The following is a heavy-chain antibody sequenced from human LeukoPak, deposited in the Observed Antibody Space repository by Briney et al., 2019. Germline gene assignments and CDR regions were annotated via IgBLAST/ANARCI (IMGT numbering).Heavy chain of an antibody. CDR2: ISGSSFNYI. CDR3: ARGDDYLPFDH. Sequence: GGSLRLSCAASGFIFSAYNMVWVRQAPGKGLEWVARISGSSFNYINYAVSVKGRFTVSRDNARNSLYLQMNSLRVEDTGVYYCARGDDYLPFDHWGQGNLVTVSS. CDR1: GFIFSAYN. V-gene: IGHV3-21*01. J-gene: IGHJ5*02. D-gene: IGHD2/OR15-2a*01.